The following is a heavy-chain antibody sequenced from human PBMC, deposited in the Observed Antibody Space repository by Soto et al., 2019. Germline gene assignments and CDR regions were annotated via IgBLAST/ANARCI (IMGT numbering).Heavy chain of an antibody. CDR1: GYTFPSYW. V-gene: IGHV5-51*01. Sequence: PGESLKISCKGSGYTFPSYWVGWVRQLPGKGLEWMGIIYPGDSDTRYSPSFQGQVTISADKSITTAYLQWNSLKIEDTAVYFCTRIDYLDRSGSYSGMDAWGQGTTVTVSS. CDR2: IYPGDSDT. J-gene: IGHJ6*02. CDR3: TRIDYLDRSGSYSGMDA. D-gene: IGHD3-22*01.